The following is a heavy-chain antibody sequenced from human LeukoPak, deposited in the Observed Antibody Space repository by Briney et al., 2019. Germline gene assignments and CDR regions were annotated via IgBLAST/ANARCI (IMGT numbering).Heavy chain of an antibody. V-gene: IGHV1-18*01. CDR2: ISAYNGNT. Sequence: ASVKVSRKASGYAFTSYGISWVQQAPGQGLEWMGWISAYNGNTNYAQKLQGRVTMTTDTSTSTAYMELSSLKSEDTAVFYCARSAPYGESYYFAYWGQGTLVTVSS. D-gene: IGHD4-17*01. CDR1: GYAFTSYG. J-gene: IGHJ4*02. CDR3: ARSAPYGESYYFAY.